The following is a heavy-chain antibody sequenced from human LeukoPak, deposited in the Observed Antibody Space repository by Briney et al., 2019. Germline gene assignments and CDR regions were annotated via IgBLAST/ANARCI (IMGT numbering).Heavy chain of an antibody. V-gene: IGHV3-66*01. CDR3: ARNYYDSSAYYYFDY. CDR2: IYSGGGT. CDR1: GFTVSNSY. Sequence: GSLRLSCAASGFTVSNSYMNWVRQAPGKGLEWVSLIYSGGGTYYADSVKGRFTISRDNSKNTLYLQMNSLRAEDTAVYYCARNYYDSSAYYYFDYWGQGTLVTVSS. J-gene: IGHJ4*02. D-gene: IGHD3-22*01.